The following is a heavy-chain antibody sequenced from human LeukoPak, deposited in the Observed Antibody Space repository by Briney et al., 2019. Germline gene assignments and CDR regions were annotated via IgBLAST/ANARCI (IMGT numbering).Heavy chain of an antibody. J-gene: IGHJ4*02. CDR2: IIPIFGTA. CDR3: ARGGDGYNSFDFDY. D-gene: IGHD5-24*01. CDR1: GGTFSSYA. V-gene: IGHV1-69*06. Sequence: PSVKVSCKASGGTFSSYAISWVRQAPGQGLEWMGRIIPIFGTANYAQKFQGRVTITADKSTSTAYMELSSLRSEDTAVYYCARGGDGYNSFDFDYWGQGTLVTVSS.